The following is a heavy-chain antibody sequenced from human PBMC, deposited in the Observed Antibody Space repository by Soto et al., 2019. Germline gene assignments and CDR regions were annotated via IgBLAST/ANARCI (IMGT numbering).Heavy chain of an antibody. D-gene: IGHD6-13*01. V-gene: IGHV1-8*01. J-gene: IGHJ6*03. CDR3: ARGPGSWYYYYMDV. CDR1: GYTLTSYD. Sequence: ASVKVSCTDSGYTLTSYDINWVRQATGQGLEWMGWMNPNSGNTGYAQKFQGRVTMTRNTSISTAYMELSSLRSEDTAVYYCARGPGSWYYYYMDVWGKGTTVTVSS. CDR2: MNPNSGNT.